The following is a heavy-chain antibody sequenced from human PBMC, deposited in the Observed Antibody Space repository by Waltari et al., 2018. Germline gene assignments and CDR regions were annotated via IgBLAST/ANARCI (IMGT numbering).Heavy chain of an antibody. CDR1: GGSISSYY. D-gene: IGHD3-3*01. V-gene: IGHV4-4*07. J-gene: IGHJ4*02. CDR2: IYTSGRT. CDR3: ARVKADFWSGYYLDY. Sequence: QVQLQESGPGLVKPSETLSLTCTVSGGSISSYYWSWIRQPAGKGLEWIGRIYTSGRTNYNPSLKSRVTMSVDTSKNQFSLKLSSVTAADTAVYYCARVKADFWSGYYLDYWGQGTLVTVSS.